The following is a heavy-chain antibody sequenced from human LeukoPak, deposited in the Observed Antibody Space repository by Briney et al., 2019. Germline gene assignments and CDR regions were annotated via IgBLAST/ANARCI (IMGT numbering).Heavy chain of an antibody. J-gene: IGHJ4*02. D-gene: IGHD3-22*01. CDR3: ARENRSGRPYDY. Sequence: ASVKVSCKASGYTFTGYYMHWVRQAPGQGLEWMGWINPNSGGANYAQKFQGRVTMTRDTSISTAYMELSRLRSDDTAVYYCARENRSGRPYDYWGQGTLVTVSS. V-gene: IGHV1-2*02. CDR1: GYTFTGYY. CDR2: INPNSGGA.